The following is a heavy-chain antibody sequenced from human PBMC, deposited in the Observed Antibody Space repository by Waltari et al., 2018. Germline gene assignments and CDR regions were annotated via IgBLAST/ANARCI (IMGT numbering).Heavy chain of an antibody. CDR1: GFSIGSSA. J-gene: IGHJ4*02. D-gene: IGHD6-19*01. V-gene: IGHV3-23*01. CDR2: ITRQATT. CDR3: AKDHASSGWPTFDS. Sequence: EVQFLESGGDLVQPGGSLRLSCAASGFSIGSSAMSWVRQAPGKGAEWGASITRQATTYYAGSVRGRFAISRDESDNKLYLQMSGLRAEDTAMYYCAKDHASSGWPTFDSWGQGTQVTVSS.